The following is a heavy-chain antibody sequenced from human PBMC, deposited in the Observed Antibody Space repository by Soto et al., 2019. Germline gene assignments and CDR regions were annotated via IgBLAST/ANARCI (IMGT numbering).Heavy chain of an antibody. CDR1: GFTFSSHA. Sequence: GGSLRLSCAVSGFTFSSHAMSWVRQAPGKGLEWVSSISGRGVSTYYADSVKGRFTISRDNSKNTLYLQVNSLRAEDTAVYYCASMGWLQNDYWGQGTLVTVSS. CDR3: ASMGWLQNDY. V-gene: IGHV3-23*01. J-gene: IGHJ4*02. CDR2: ISGRGVST. D-gene: IGHD5-12*01.